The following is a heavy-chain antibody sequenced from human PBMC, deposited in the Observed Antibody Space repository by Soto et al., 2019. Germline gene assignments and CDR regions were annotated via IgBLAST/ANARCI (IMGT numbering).Heavy chain of an antibody. CDR3: ARHYSSGPRNWFAP. V-gene: IGHV4-39*01. J-gene: IGHJ5*02. Sequence: TISVNWCISSAAIEISTHFWGWVRQPPGKGLEWIGSIYYSGSTYYNPSLRSRVTISVDTSKNQFSLKLSSVTAADTAVFYCARHYSSGPRNWFAPSGQGTMVTVS. D-gene: IGHD6-19*01. CDR1: SAAIEISTHF. CDR2: IYYSGST.